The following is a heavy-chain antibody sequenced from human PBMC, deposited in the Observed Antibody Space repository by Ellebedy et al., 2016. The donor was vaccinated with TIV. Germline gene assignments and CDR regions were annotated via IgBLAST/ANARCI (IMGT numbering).Heavy chain of an antibody. CDR1: GGSFSGHY. CDR2: IDHSGGA. V-gene: IGHV4-34*01. D-gene: IGHD5-12*01. J-gene: IGHJ4*02. CDR3: ARGIVALQPLKYFDS. Sequence: GSLRLSXAVYGGSFSGHYWTWIRQFPGKGLEWIGRIDHSGGANYNPSLKSRVTLSVDTSKNQFSLKVNSVTAADTAMYYCARGIVALQPLKYFDSWGRGTQVTVSS.